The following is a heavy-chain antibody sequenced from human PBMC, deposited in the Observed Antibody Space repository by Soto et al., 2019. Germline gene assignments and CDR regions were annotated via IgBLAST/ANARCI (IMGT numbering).Heavy chain of an antibody. V-gene: IGHV5-51*03. CDR2: IYPDDSDI. Sequence: EVQLVQSGAEVKKPGESLKISCKASGYTFTNYWIGWARQMPGKGLEWMGIIYPDDSDIRYSPAFQGQVTISADKSISTAYLQWSSLKASDTAMYYCARRGRYYGSGSLLLVGLDYWGQGTLVTVSS. D-gene: IGHD3-10*01. CDR3: ARRGRYYGSGSLLLVGLDY. J-gene: IGHJ4*02. CDR1: GYTFTNYW.